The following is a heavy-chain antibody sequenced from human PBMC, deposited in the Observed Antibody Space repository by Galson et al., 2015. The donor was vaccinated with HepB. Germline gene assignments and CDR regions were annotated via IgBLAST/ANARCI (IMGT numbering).Heavy chain of an antibody. V-gene: IGHV1-69*04. CDR2: IIPILGLA. D-gene: IGHD3-10*01. Sequence: SVKVSCEASGGTLGSYAISWVRQAPGQGLEWMGRIIPILGLANYAQKFQGRVTITADKSTSAAYMDLSSLISEDTAVYYCDRASVRGVKTRLTTEFDYWGQGTLVRFSS. J-gene: IGHJ4*02. CDR1: GGTLGSYA. CDR3: DRASVRGVKTRLTTEFDY.